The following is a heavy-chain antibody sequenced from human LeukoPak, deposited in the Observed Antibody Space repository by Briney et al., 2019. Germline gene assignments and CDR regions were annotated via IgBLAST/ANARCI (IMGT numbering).Heavy chain of an antibody. CDR3: ARDGCGSTSCYHYELTS. V-gene: IGHV3-33*01. J-gene: IGHJ5*02. CDR1: GFTFRNYG. CDR2: IWYDGSNK. Sequence: PGGSLRLSCVASGFTFRNYGMHWVRQAPGKGLEWVAVIWYDGSNKYYADSVKGRFTISRDNSKNTLYLQMNSLRAEDTAVYHCARDGCGSTSCYHYELTSWGQGTLVTVSS. D-gene: IGHD2-2*01.